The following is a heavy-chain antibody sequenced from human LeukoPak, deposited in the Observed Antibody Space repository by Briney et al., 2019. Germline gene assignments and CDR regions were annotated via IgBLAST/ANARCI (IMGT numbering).Heavy chain of an antibody. CDR3: ARDNYDSSGYYFD. D-gene: IGHD3-22*01. V-gene: IGHV3-48*04. Sequence: GGSLRLSCAASGFTFSNYGMHWVRQAPGKGLEWVSYISSSGSTIYYADSVKGRFTISRDNAKNSLYLQMNSLRAEDTAVYYCARDNYDSSGYYFDWGQGTLVTVSS. CDR1: GFTFSNYG. J-gene: IGHJ4*02. CDR2: ISSSGSTI.